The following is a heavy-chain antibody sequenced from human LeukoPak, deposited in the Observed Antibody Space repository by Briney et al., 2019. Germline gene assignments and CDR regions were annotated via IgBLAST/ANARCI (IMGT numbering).Heavy chain of an antibody. J-gene: IGHJ6*02. CDR2: INHSGST. V-gene: IGHV4-34*01. CDR3: ARGQGSSGWYYYGMDV. CDR1: GGPFSSYY. D-gene: IGHD6-6*01. Sequence: SETLSLTCAVYGGPFSSYYWSWIRQPPGKGLEWIGEINHSGSTNYNPSLKSRVTISVDTSKNQFSLKLSSVTAADTAVYYCARGQGSSGWYYYGMDVWGQGTTVTVSS.